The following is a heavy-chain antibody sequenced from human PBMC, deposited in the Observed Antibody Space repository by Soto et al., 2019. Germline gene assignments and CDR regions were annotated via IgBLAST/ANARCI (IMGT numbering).Heavy chain of an antibody. D-gene: IGHD3-22*01. V-gene: IGHV4-34*01. CDR1: GGSFSGYY. CDR3: ARGFRYYYDSSGYFPCDI. Sequence: PSETLSLTCAVYGGSFSGYYWSWIRQPPGKGLEWIGEINHSGSTNYNPSLKSRVTISVDTSKNQFSLKLSSVTAADTAVYYCARGFRYYYDSSGYFPCDIWGQGTMVTVSS. CDR2: INHSGST. J-gene: IGHJ3*02.